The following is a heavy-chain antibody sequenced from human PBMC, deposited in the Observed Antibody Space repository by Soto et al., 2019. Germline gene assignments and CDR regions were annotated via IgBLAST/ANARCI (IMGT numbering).Heavy chain of an antibody. CDR3: ARDGARDRGDKGFDY. V-gene: IGHV3-21*01. D-gene: IGHD2-21*02. CDR2: ITGTSTYI. CDR1: GFTFSSYT. Sequence: EVQLVESGGGLVRPGGSLRLSCAASGFTFSSYTMHWVRQAPGKGLEWVSSITGTSTYIYYTDSLKGRFTISRDNANNSLFLQMNNLGPGDTAVYYCARDGARDRGDKGFDYWGQGTVVTVSS. J-gene: IGHJ4*02.